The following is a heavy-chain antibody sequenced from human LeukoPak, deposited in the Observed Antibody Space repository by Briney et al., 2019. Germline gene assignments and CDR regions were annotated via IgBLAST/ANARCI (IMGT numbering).Heavy chain of an antibody. CDR2: IYYSGST. CDR1: GFSISRNKW. CDR3: ARSNDYGDYGVGY. D-gene: IGHD4-17*01. V-gene: IGHV4-28*01. Sequence: SSETLSLTCAVSGFSISRNKWWGWIRQPPGKGLEGIGYIYYSGSTYYNPSLKGRLTMSVDTSKNQVSLKLSSVTAVDTAVYYCARSNDYGDYGVGYWGQGTLVTVSS. J-gene: IGHJ4*02.